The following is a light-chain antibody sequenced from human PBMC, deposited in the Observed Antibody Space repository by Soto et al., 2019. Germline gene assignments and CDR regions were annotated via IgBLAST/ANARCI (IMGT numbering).Light chain of an antibody. CDR3: QSYDSSLTGSWV. J-gene: IGLJ3*02. Sequence: QSVLTQPPSVSGAPGQRITISCTGSSSNIGSGFDVHWYQQLPGTAPKLLIYGNTERPSGVPDRFSGSKSGSAASLAVTGLQAEDEADYYCQSYDSSLTGSWVFGGGTKVTVL. CDR1: SSNIGSGFD. CDR2: GNT. V-gene: IGLV1-40*01.